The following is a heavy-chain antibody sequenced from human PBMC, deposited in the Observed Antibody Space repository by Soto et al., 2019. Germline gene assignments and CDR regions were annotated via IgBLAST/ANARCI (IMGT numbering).Heavy chain of an antibody. Sequence: PSETLSLTCTVSGGSISSYYWSWIRQPAGKGLEWIGRIYTSGSTNYNPSLKSRVTMSVDTSKNQFSLKLSSVTAADTAVYYCARVTRSILRYFDWSPNWFDPWGQGTLVTVSS. CDR2: IYTSGST. CDR1: GGSISSYY. CDR3: ARVTRSILRYFDWSPNWFDP. V-gene: IGHV4-4*07. D-gene: IGHD3-9*01. J-gene: IGHJ5*02.